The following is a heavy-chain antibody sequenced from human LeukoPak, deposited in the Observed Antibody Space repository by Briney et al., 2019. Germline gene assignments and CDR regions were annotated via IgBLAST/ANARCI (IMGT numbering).Heavy chain of an antibody. Sequence: PGGSLRLSCAASGFTFSSYWMSWVRQAPGKGLEWVANIKQDGSEKYYVDSVKGRFTISRDNAKNSLYLQMNSLRAEDTALYYCARKSARAVAGTSIDYWGQGTLVTVSS. D-gene: IGHD6-19*01. CDR1: GFTFSSYW. J-gene: IGHJ4*02. V-gene: IGHV3-7*03. CDR3: ARKSARAVAGTSIDY. CDR2: IKQDGSEK.